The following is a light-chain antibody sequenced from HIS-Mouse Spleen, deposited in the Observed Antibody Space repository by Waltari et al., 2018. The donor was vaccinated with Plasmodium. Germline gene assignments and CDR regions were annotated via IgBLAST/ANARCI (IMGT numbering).Light chain of an antibody. J-gene: IGLJ3*02. CDR1: SSNIGSNY. CDR3: AAWDDSLSGRV. CDR2: RNN. V-gene: IGLV1-47*01. Sequence: QSVLTQPPSASGTPGQRVTISCSGSSSNIGSNYVYWYQQLPGTAPKLLIYRNNPRPSGVPDQFSGSNSGTSASLAISVLRSEDEADYYCAAWDDSLSGRVCGGGTKLTVL.